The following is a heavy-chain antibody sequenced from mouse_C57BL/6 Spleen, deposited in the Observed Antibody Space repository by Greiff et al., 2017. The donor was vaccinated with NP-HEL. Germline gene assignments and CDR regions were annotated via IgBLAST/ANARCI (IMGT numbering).Heavy chain of an antibody. D-gene: IGHD2-4*01. CDR2: IYPRDGST. Sequence: QVQLKESGPELVKPGASVKLSCKASGYTFTSYDINWVKQRPGQGLEWIGWIYPRDGSTKYNEKFKGKATLTVDTSSSTAYMELHSLTSEDSAVYFCARRAYYDYGYFDYWGQGTTLTVSS. CDR1: GYTFTSYD. J-gene: IGHJ2*01. V-gene: IGHV1-85*01. CDR3: ARRAYYDYGYFDY.